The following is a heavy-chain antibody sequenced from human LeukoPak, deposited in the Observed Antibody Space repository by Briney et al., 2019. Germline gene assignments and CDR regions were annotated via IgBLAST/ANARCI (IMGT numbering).Heavy chain of an antibody. CDR1: GFTFSSYS. V-gene: IGHV3-21*01. J-gene: IGHJ6*04. Sequence: GGSLRLSCAASGFTFSSYSMNWVRQAPGKGLEWVSSISSSSSYIYYADSVKGRFTISRDNDKNSLYLQMNSLRAEDTAVYYCARDRNYGSGSYSLYYYYGMDVWGKGTTVTVSS. CDR2: ISSSSSYI. D-gene: IGHD3-10*01. CDR3: ARDRNYGSGSYSLYYYYGMDV.